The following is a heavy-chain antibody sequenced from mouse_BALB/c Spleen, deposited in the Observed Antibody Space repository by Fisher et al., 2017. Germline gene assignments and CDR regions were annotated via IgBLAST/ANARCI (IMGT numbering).Heavy chain of an antibody. Sequence: HKFKGKATMTVDKSSSTAYMELARLTSEDSAIYYCARSYDYAMDYWGQGTSVTVSS. V-gene: IGHV1S137*01. J-gene: IGHJ4*01. D-gene: IGHD2-12*01. CDR3: ARSYDYAMDY.